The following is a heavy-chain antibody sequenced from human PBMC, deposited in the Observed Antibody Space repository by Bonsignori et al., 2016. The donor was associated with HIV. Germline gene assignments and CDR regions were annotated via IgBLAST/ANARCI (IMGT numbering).Heavy chain of an antibody. CDR3: ARAIYASSGYYWYFDY. Sequence: VRQMPGKGLEWMGIIYPGDSDTRYSPSFQGQVTISADKSISSAYLQWSSLKASDTAMYYCARAIYASSGYYWYFDYWGQGTLVTVSS. CDR2: IYPGDSDT. D-gene: IGHD3-22*01. V-gene: IGHV5-51*01. J-gene: IGHJ4*02.